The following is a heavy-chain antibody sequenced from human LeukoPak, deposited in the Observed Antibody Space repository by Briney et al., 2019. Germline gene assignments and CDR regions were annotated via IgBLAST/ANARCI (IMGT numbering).Heavy chain of an antibody. Sequence: GGSLRLSCAASGFTFNTYSMDWVRQAPGKGLEWVSSISSSSSYIHYADSVKGRFTISRDNARNSLYLQMNSLRAEDTAVYYCARDMYDSSSDAFDIWGQGTMVTVSS. CDR2: ISSSSSYI. CDR3: ARDMYDSSSDAFDI. CDR1: GFTFNTYS. V-gene: IGHV3-21*01. D-gene: IGHD6-6*01. J-gene: IGHJ3*02.